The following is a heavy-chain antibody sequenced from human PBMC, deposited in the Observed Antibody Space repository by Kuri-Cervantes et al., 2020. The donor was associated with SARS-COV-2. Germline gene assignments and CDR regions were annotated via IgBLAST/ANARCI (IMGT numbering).Heavy chain of an antibody. CDR3: ARDLIAPYQLLFRYYYGMDV. CDR1: GFTFSSFD. V-gene: IGHV3-48*03. D-gene: IGHD2-2*01. Sequence: GESLKISCAASGFTFSSFDMSWVRQVPGKGLEWVSYISSSGSTIYYADFVKGRFTISRDNAKNSLYLQMNSLRAEDTAVYYCARDLIAPYQLLFRYYYGMDVWGQGTTVTVSS. CDR2: ISSSGSTI. J-gene: IGHJ6*02.